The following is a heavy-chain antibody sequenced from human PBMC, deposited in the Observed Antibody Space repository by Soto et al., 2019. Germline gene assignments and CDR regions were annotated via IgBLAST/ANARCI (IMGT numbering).Heavy chain of an antibody. D-gene: IGHD5-12*01. CDR3: AAGYSGYDYEPPTTAACLSSCDY. V-gene: IGHV1-69*02. CDR1: GGTFSSYT. Sequence: QVQLVQSGAEVKKPGSSVKVSCKASGGTFSSYTISWVRQAPGQGLEWMGRIIPILGIANYAQKFQGRVTITADKSSSTAYRGLSSLRSEDTAVYYCAAGYSGYDYEPPTTAACLSSCDYWGQGTLVTVSS. CDR2: IIPILGIA. J-gene: IGHJ4*02.